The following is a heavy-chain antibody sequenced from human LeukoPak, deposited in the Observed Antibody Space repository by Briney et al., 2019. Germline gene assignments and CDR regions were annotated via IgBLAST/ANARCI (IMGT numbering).Heavy chain of an antibody. Sequence: PGGSLRLSCAASGFTFINYRMNWVRQAPGKGLEWVSYISSSSSTIYYADSVKGRFTISRDNSKNTLYLQMNSLRAEDTAVYYCAKDRGPGYFDYWGQGTLVTVSS. D-gene: IGHD3-10*01. CDR1: GFTFINYR. V-gene: IGHV3-48*01. CDR3: AKDRGPGYFDY. J-gene: IGHJ4*02. CDR2: ISSSSSTI.